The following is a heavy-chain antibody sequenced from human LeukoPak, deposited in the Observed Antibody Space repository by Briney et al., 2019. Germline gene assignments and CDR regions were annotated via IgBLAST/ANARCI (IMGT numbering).Heavy chain of an antibody. CDR1: GYTFTSYY. D-gene: IGHD3-10*01. Sequence: ASVKVSCKASGYTFTSYYMHWVRQAPGQGLEWMGWINPNSGGTNYAQKFQGRVAMTRDTSISTAYMELSRLRSDDTAVYYCAREGDRGVTAFDIWGQGTMVTVSS. V-gene: IGHV1-2*02. CDR3: AREGDRGVTAFDI. J-gene: IGHJ3*02. CDR2: INPNSGGT.